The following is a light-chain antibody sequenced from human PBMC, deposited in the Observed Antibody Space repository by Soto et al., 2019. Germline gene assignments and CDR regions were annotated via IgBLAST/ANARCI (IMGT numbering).Light chain of an antibody. CDR1: QSVSSN. Sequence: DIVMTQSPATLSVSPGERATLSCRASQSVSSNLAWYQQKPGQAPRLLVYGASTRATGIPARFSGSGSGTEFTLIISSLQSEDFAVYYCQQYNNWPITFGQGTRLE. CDR2: GAS. V-gene: IGKV3-15*01. CDR3: QQYNNWPIT. J-gene: IGKJ5*01.